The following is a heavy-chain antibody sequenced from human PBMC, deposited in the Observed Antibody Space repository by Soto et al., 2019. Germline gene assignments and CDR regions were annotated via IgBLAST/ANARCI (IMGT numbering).Heavy chain of an antibody. Sequence: PSETLSLTCTVSGGSINSGGYYWSWIRQHPGKGLEWIGYIYNSGSTYYNPSLKSRVTISVDTSKNQFSLKLSSVTAADTAVYYCARKIWDFWGGYYRGYFDYWGQGTLVTVSS. J-gene: IGHJ4*02. CDR1: GGSINSGGYY. D-gene: IGHD3-3*01. CDR3: ARKIWDFWGGYYRGYFDY. V-gene: IGHV4-31*03. CDR2: IYNSGST.